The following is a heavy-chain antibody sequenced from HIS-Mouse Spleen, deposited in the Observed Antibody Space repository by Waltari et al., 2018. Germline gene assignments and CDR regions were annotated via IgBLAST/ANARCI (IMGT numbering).Heavy chain of an antibody. J-gene: IGHJ2*01. CDR2: IYYSGST. D-gene: IGHD6-13*01. CDR1: GGPILRSSYY. V-gene: IGHV4-39*07. CDR3: AREIPYSSSWYDWYFDL. Sequence: QLQLQESGPGLVKPSETLSLTCTLSGGPILRSSYYWVWLRPPPGKGLEWIGSIYYSGSTYYNPSLKSRVTISVDTSKNQFSLKLSSVTAADTAVYYCAREIPYSSSWYDWYFDLWGRGTLVTVSS.